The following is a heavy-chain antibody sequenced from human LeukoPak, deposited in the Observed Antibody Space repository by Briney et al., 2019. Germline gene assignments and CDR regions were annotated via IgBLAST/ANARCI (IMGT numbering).Heavy chain of an antibody. CDR3: ARSVTADASYDFWSGYYRTDSYYYYYYMDV. CDR1: GYSFTSYW. D-gene: IGHD3-3*01. Sequence: GESLKISCKGSGYSFTSYWIGWVRQMPGKGLEWMGIIYPGDSDTRYSPSFQGQVTISADKSISTAYLQWSSLKASDTAMYYCARSVTADASYDFWSGYYRTDSYYYYYYMDVWGKGTTVTVSS. V-gene: IGHV5-51*01. J-gene: IGHJ6*03. CDR2: IYPGDSDT.